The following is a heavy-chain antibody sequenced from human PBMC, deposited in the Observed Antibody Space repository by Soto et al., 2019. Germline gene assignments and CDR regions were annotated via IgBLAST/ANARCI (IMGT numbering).Heavy chain of an antibody. CDR1: GGSFSGYY. Sequence: SETLSLTCAVYGGSFSGYYWSWIRQPPGKGLEWIGEINHSGSTNYNPSLKSRVTISVDTSKNQFSLKLSSVTAADTAVYYCARVWRVILCPLYCYYYAMAVWGQWATVT. D-gene: IGHD3-16*01. J-gene: IGHJ6*02. V-gene: IGHV4-34*01. CDR2: INHSGST. CDR3: ARVWRVILCPLYCYYYAMAV.